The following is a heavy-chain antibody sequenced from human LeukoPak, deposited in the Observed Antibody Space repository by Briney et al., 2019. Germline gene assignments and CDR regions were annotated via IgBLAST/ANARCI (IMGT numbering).Heavy chain of an antibody. CDR3: AKDAPDYYDSSGYYYGSY. V-gene: IGHV3-23*01. Sequence: PGGSLRLSCAASGFTFSSYWMHWVRQAPGKGLEWVSAISGSGGSTYYADSVKGRFTISRDNSKNTLYLQMNSLRAEDTAVYYCAKDAPDYYDSSGYYYGSYWGQGTLVTVSS. CDR2: ISGSGGST. D-gene: IGHD3-22*01. CDR1: GFTFSSYW. J-gene: IGHJ4*02.